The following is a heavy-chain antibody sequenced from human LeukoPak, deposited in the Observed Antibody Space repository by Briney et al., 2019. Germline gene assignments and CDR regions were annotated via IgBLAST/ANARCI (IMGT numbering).Heavy chain of an antibody. Sequence: PGGSLRLSCAASGFTFSSYAMSWVRQAPGKGLEWVSALSGSGDNTYYAASLKGRLTISRDNSKNTLYLQMNSLRAEDTAVYYCAKDGSYYDFWSGYSYYFDYWGQGTLVTVSS. D-gene: IGHD3-3*01. CDR2: LSGSGDNT. CDR1: GFTFSSYA. J-gene: IGHJ4*02. CDR3: AKDGSYYDFWSGYSYYFDY. V-gene: IGHV3-23*01.